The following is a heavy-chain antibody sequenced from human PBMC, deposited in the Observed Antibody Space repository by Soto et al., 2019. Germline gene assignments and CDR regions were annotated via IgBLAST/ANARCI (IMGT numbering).Heavy chain of an antibody. D-gene: IGHD2-2*01. CDR1: GGSISSYY. J-gene: IGHJ6*03. Sequence: SETLSLTCTVSGGSISSYYWSWIRQPPGKGLEWIGYIYYSGSTNYNPSLKSRVTISVDTSKNQFSLKLSSVTAADTAVYYCARHGVPDAIGYYYYMDVWGKGTPVTVSS. CDR2: IYYSGST. CDR3: ARHGVPDAIGYYYYMDV. V-gene: IGHV4-59*08.